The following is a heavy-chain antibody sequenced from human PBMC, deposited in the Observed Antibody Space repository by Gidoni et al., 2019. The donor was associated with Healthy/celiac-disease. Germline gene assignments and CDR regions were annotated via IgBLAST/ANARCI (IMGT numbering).Heavy chain of an antibody. CDR2: IIPIFGTA. V-gene: IGHV1-69*01. D-gene: IGHD4-4*01. CDR1: GGTFISYA. J-gene: IGHJ6*03. CDR3: SRVADYTRTLGYYYYMDV. Sequence: QGQLVQSGAAGKKPGSSVKVSCKASGGTFISYAISWVRQAPGQGLEWRGGIIPIFGTATYAQNFQGRVTITADESTSTAYMALSSLRSEDTAVYYCSRVADYTRTLGYYYYMDVWGKGTTVTVSS.